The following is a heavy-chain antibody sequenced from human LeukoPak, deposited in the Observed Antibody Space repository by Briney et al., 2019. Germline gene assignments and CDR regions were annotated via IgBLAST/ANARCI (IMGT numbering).Heavy chain of an antibody. D-gene: IGHD4-23*01. CDR3: TTYGGNSGYYYYGMYV. J-gene: IGHJ6*02. Sequence: GGSLRLSCTASGFTFGDYAMSWVRQAPGKGLEWVGFIRSKAYGGTTEYAASVKGRFTISRDDSKRIAYLKMNSLKTEDTAVYYCTTYGGNSGYYYYGMYVWGQRTTVTVSS. CDR1: GFTFGDYA. CDR2: IRSKAYGGTT. V-gene: IGHV3-49*04.